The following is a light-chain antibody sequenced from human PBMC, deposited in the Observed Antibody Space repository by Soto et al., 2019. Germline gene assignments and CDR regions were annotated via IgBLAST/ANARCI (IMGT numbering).Light chain of an antibody. V-gene: IGLV2-14*01. CDR3: SSYTSTNTLV. Sequence: QSVLTQPASVSGSPGQSIAISCTGTSSDVGGGSVSWYQQHPGKAPKLMIYDVSNRPSGVSNRFSGSKSGNTASLTISGLQAEDEADYYCSSYTSTNTLVFGTGTKVPS. J-gene: IGLJ1*01. CDR1: SSDVGGGS. CDR2: DVS.